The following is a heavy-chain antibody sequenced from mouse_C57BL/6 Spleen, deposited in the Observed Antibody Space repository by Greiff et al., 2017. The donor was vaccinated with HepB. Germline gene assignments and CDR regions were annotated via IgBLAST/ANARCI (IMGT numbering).Heavy chain of an antibody. Sequence: QVQLKQPGAELVKPGASVKLSCKASGYTFTSYWMHWVKQRPGQGLEWIGMIHPNSGSTNYNEKFKSKATLTVDKSSSTAYMQLSSLTSEDSAVYYCARSRSNYGGYFDVWGTGTTVTVSS. D-gene: IGHD2-5*01. J-gene: IGHJ1*03. CDR3: ARSRSNYGGYFDV. V-gene: IGHV1-64*01. CDR1: GYTFTSYW. CDR2: IHPNSGST.